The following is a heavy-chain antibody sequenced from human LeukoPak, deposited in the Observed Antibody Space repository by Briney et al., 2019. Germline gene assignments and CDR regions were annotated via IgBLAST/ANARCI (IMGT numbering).Heavy chain of an antibody. D-gene: IGHD1-26*01. J-gene: IGHJ5*02. CDR3: ARQIVGDGENWFDP. CDR2: IYYSGST. CDR1: GGSISGSSYY. V-gene: IGHV4-39*01. Sequence: SETLSPTCTVSGGSISGSSYYWGWIRQPPGKGLEWIGSIYYSGSTYYNPSLKSRVTISVDTSKNQFSLKLSSVTAADTAVYYCARQIVGDGENWFDPWGQGTPVTVSS.